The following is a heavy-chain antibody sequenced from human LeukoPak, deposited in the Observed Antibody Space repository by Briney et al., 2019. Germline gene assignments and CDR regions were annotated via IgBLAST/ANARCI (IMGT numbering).Heavy chain of an antibody. Sequence: SVKVSCKASGGTFSSYAISWVRQAPGQGLEWMGGIIPIFGTANYAQKFQGRVTITTDESTSTACMELSSLRSEDTAVYYCARSIEQLVGDDAFDIWGQGTMVTVSS. CDR1: GGTFSSYA. D-gene: IGHD6-6*01. J-gene: IGHJ3*02. V-gene: IGHV1-69*05. CDR2: IIPIFGTA. CDR3: ARSIEQLVGDDAFDI.